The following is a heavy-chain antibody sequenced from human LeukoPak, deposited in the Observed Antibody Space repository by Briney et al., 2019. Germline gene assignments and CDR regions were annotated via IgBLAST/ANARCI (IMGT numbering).Heavy chain of an antibody. J-gene: IGHJ4*02. CDR2: ISWNSGNI. Sequence: PGRSLRLSCAASGFTFDDYAMHWVRQAPGKGLEWVSGISWNSGNIDHADSVKGRFTISRDNAKNSLYLQMNSLRAEDTALYYCAKGASGYSSGWTDYWGQGTLVTVSS. D-gene: IGHD6-19*01. CDR1: GFTFDDYA. V-gene: IGHV3-9*01. CDR3: AKGASGYSSGWTDY.